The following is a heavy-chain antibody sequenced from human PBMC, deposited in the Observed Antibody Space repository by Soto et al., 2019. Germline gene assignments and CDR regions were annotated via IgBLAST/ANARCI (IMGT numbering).Heavy chain of an antibody. CDR3: ARAVGDPLYYLDY. CDR2: TDYSGNT. D-gene: IGHD6-19*01. V-gene: IGHV4-59*08. CDR1: SDSISSYY. Sequence: QVQLQESGPGLVRPSETLSLTCTVSSDSISSYYWIWIRQSPGKGLEWIGYTDYSGNTNYNTSLKSRVTISGDTSKNQFSLMLSSVTAADTAVYYCARAVGDPLYYLDYWGQGTLVTVSS. J-gene: IGHJ4*02.